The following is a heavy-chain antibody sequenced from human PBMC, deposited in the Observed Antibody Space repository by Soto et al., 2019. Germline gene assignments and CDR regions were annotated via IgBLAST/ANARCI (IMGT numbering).Heavy chain of an antibody. J-gene: IGHJ3*02. Sequence: QVQLVQSGAEVKKPGASVKVSCKASGYTFTNYDISWVRQAPGQGLEWMGWISAYNGNTNYAQNLQGRVTMTTDTSTSTAYMELRRLRSDDTAVYYCAREGGDIVVVPAPAVRAFDIWGQGTMVTVS. D-gene: IGHD2-2*01. CDR1: GYTFTNYD. CDR3: AREGGDIVVVPAPAVRAFDI. CDR2: ISAYNGNT. V-gene: IGHV1-18*01.